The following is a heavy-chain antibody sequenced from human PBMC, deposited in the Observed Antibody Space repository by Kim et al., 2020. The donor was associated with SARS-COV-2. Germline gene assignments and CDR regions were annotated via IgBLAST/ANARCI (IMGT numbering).Heavy chain of an antibody. D-gene: IGHD2-15*01. CDR1: GFTFSSYG. V-gene: IGHV3-33*01. J-gene: IGHJ6*02. Sequence: GGSLRLSCAASGFTFSSYGMHWVRQAPGKGLEWVAVIWYDGSNKYSADSVKGRFTISRDNSKNTLYLQMNSLRAEDTAVYYCARDTPCSGGSCYSFLIYFYGMDVWGQGTPVTVSS. CDR3: ARDTPCSGGSCYSFLIYFYGMDV. CDR2: IWYDGSNK.